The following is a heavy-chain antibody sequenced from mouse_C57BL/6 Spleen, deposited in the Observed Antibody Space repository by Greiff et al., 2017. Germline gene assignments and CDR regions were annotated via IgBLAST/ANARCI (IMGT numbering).Heavy chain of an antibody. CDR2: IDPETGGT. V-gene: IGHV1-15*01. J-gene: IGHJ2*01. Sequence: VQLQQSGAELVRPGASVTLSCKASGYTFTDYEMHWVKQTPVHGLEWIGAIDPETGGTSYNQKFKGKAILTADKSSSTAYMELRSLTSEDSAVYYCTRILRSYFDYWGQGTTLTVSS. D-gene: IGHD1-1*01. CDR1: GYTFTDYE. CDR3: TRILRSYFDY.